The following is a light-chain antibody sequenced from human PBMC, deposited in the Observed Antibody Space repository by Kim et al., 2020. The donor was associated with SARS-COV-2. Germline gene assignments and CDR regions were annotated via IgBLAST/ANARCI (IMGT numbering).Light chain of an antibody. CDR2: AAS. CDR3: LQDYYYPFT. CDR1: QGIRND. Sequence: AEVGDRVTITYRASQGIRNDVGWDKQKPGKAPKHLIYAASSLLSCVPSRFSGSGSGTDFTLTISSLQPEDFATYYCLQDYYYPFTFGGGTKVDIK. J-gene: IGKJ4*01. V-gene: IGKV1-6*01.